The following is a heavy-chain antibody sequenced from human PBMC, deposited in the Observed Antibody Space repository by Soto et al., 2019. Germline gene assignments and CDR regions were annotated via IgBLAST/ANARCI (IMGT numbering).Heavy chain of an antibody. J-gene: IGHJ4*02. CDR1: GVTVSSNY. Sequence: EVQLVESGGGLVQPGGSLRLSCAASGVTVSSNYMSWVRQALGKGLEWVSVIYSGGSTYYADSVKGRFTISRDNSKNTLYLQMNSLRAEDTAVYYCARHGYNYGGGYFDYWGQGTLVPVSS. CDR2: IYSGGST. D-gene: IGHD5-18*01. CDR3: ARHGYNYGGGYFDY. V-gene: IGHV3-66*04.